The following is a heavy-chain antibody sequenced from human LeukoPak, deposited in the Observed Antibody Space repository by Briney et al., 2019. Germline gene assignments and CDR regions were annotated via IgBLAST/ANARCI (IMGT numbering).Heavy chain of an antibody. J-gene: IGHJ5*02. V-gene: IGHV4-34*01. CDR3: ARETPPLLGFGEPFRGFDP. Sequence: SETLSLTCAVYSGSFSGYYWSWIRQPPGKGLEWIGEINHSGSTNYNPSLKSRVTISVDTSKNQFSLKLSSVTGADTAVYYWARETPPLLGFGEPFRGFDPWGQGTLVTVSS. D-gene: IGHD3-10*01. CDR2: INHSGST. CDR1: SGSFSGYY.